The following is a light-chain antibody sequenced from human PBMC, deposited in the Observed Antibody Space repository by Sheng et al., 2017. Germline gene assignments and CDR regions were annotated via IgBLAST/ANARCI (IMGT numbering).Light chain of an antibody. Sequence: EIVLTQSPATLSLSPGERATLSCRASQNINTYLAWYQQKPGQAPRLLIYDSSNRATGVPVRFSGSGSGTDFTLTISSLEPEDFAVYYCQQRGNWVFTFGGGTKVEVK. CDR3: QQRGNWVFT. J-gene: IGKJ4*01. CDR1: QNINTY. V-gene: IGKV3-11*01. CDR2: DSS.